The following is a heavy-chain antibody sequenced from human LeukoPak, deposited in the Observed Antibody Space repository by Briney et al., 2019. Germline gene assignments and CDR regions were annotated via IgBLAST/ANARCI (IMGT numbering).Heavy chain of an antibody. Sequence: SETLSLTCAVSGGSISSSYWSWIRQPPGKGLEWIGYVFYTGDTNSNPSLKSRVTMPLDTSKNQLSLRLTSVTAADTAVYYCARHPFATPFDHWGRGTLVTVSS. J-gene: IGHJ4*02. D-gene: IGHD2-15*01. CDR3: ARHPFATPFDH. V-gene: IGHV4-59*08. CDR2: VFYTGDT. CDR1: GGSISSSY.